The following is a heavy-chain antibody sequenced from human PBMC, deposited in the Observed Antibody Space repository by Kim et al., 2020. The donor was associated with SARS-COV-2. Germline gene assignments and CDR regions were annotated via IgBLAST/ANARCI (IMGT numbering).Heavy chain of an antibody. CDR3: TRHYPLNPHFFDS. CDR1: SDSISDYH. J-gene: IGHJ4*02. Sequence: SETLSLTCTVSSDSISDYHWTWIRQSPGKGLEWIGFISNSGDTDYNPSLEGRVTVSVDASRNQLSLNLSPVTAADTALYYCTRHYPLNPHFFDSWGPGT. D-gene: IGHD3-3*02. V-gene: IGHV4-59*08. CDR2: ISNSGDT.